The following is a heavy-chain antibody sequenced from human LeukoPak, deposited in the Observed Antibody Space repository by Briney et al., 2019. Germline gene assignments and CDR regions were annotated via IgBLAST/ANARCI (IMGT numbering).Heavy chain of an antibody. CDR1: GFTFSNYA. CDR2: ITGSGGNT. Sequence: PGASLRLSCAASGFTFSNYAMSWVRQAPGKGLEWVSAITGSGGNTYYADSVKGRFTISRDNSKNTLYLQMNSLRAEDTAVYYCAREGSSGYYPMRGYYFDYWGQGTLVTVSS. J-gene: IGHJ4*02. V-gene: IGHV3-23*01. CDR3: AREGSSGYYPMRGYYFDY. D-gene: IGHD3-22*01.